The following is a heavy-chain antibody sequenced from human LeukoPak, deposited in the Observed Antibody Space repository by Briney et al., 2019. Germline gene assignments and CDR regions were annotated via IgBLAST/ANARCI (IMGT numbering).Heavy chain of an antibody. Sequence: GGSLRLSCAASGFTVSSNYMSWVRQAPGKGLEWVSVIYSGGSTYYADSVKGRFTISRDNSKNTLYLQMNSLRAEDTAVYYCAGYGGSYPYYMDVWGKGTTVTISS. V-gene: IGHV3-66*01. J-gene: IGHJ6*03. D-gene: IGHD1-26*01. CDR1: GFTVSSNY. CDR2: IYSGGST. CDR3: AGYGGSYPYYMDV.